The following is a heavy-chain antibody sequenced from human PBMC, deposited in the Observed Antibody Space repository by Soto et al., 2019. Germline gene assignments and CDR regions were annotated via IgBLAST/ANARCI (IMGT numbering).Heavy chain of an antibody. CDR2: IYHSGST. CDR3: ARDLYTAKSSGWYQVGGWFDP. V-gene: IGHV4-4*02. Sequence: QVQLQESGPGLVKPSGTLSLTCAVSGGSISSSNWWSWVRQPPGKGLEWIGEIYHSGSTNYNPSLKRRVKISVDKSKQQVSLQLSSVTAADTAVHYCARDLYTAKSSGWYQVGGWFDPWGQGTVVTVSS. J-gene: IGHJ5*02. D-gene: IGHD6-19*01. CDR1: GGSISSSNW.